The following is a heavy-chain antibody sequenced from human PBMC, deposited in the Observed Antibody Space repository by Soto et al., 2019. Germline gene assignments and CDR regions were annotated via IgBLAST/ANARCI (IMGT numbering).Heavy chain of an antibody. CDR1: GFTFNSYS. CDR3: AKTLVVVYYGAFDY. V-gene: IGHV3-23*01. Sequence: EVQLLESGGGLVQPGGSLRLSCAASGFTFNSYSMTWVRQVPGKGLDWVSSISDSSTITFYADSVKGRFTISRDNSKNTLYLQMNSLRAEDTAIYFCAKTLVVVYYGAFDYWGQGTLVTVSS. D-gene: IGHD2-2*01. CDR2: ISDSSTIT. J-gene: IGHJ4*02.